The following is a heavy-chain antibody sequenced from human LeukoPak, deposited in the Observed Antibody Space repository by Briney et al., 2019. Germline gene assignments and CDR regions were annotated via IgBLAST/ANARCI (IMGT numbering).Heavy chain of an antibody. CDR2: ISSGSTTI. J-gene: IGHJ4*02. Sequence: QPGRSLRLSCAASGFTFSGYGMHWVRQAPGKGLEWVSYISSGSTTIYSADSVKGRFTISRDNAKNSLYLQMNSLRDEDTAIYFCARDSATAFDYWGQGTLVTVSS. V-gene: IGHV3-48*02. D-gene: IGHD5-12*01. CDR1: GFTFSGYG. CDR3: ARDSATAFDY.